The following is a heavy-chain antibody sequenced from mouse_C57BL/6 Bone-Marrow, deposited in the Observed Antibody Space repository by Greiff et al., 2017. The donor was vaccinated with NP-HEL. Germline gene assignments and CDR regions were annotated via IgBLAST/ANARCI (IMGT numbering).Heavy chain of an antibody. J-gene: IGHJ4*01. CDR2: IWSGGST. Sequence: QVQLQQSGPGLVQPSQSLSITCTVSGFSLTSYGVHWVRQSSGKGLEWLGVIWSGGSTDYNAAFITRLSISKDNSKSQVFCKMNSLQADDTAIYYCARNRFITTKGVAMDYWGQGTSVTVSS. CDR1: GFSLTSYG. D-gene: IGHD1-1*01. CDR3: ARNRFITTKGVAMDY. V-gene: IGHV2-2*01.